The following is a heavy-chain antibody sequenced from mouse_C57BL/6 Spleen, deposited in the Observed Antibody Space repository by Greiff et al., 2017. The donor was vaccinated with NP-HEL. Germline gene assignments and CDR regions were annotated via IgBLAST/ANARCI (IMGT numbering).Heavy chain of an antibody. CDR1: GFTFSSYA. Sequence: EVKLMESGGGLVKPGGSLKLSCAASGFTFSSYAMSWVRQTPEKRLEWVATISDGGSYTYYPDNVKGRFTISRDNAKNNLYLQMSHLKSEDTAMYYCARDHYYGSSYDYFGYWGQGTTLTVSS. D-gene: IGHD1-1*01. CDR3: ARDHYYGSSYDYFGY. V-gene: IGHV5-4*01. J-gene: IGHJ2*01. CDR2: ISDGGSYT.